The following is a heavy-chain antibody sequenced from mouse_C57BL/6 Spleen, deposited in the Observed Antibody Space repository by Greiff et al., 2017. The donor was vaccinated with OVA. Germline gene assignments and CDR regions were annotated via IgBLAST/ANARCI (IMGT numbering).Heavy chain of an antibody. J-gene: IGHJ2*01. D-gene: IGHD1-1*01. Sequence: QVQLQQPGAELVKPGASVKLSCKASGYTFTSYWMHWVKQRPGQGLEWIGMIHPNSGSTNYNEKFKSKATLTVDKSSSTAYMQHRSLTSESTAVDYCARADYYGRSDPYFDYWGQGTTLTVSS. CDR1: GYTFTSYW. CDR3: ARADYYGRSDPYFDY. CDR2: IHPNSGST. V-gene: IGHV1-64*01.